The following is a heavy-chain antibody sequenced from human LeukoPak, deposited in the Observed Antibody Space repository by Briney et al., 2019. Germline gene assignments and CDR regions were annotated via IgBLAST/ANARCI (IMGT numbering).Heavy chain of an antibody. Sequence: GGSLRLSCAASGFTFSDYYMSWIRQAPGKGLEWVSYISSSGSTIYYADSVKGRFIISRDNAKNSLYLQMNSLRAEDTAVYYCARDPPYYYDSSGYYGYDAFDIWGQGTMVTVSS. V-gene: IGHV3-11*01. D-gene: IGHD3-22*01. CDR2: ISSSGSTI. CDR3: ARDPPYYYDSSGYYGYDAFDI. CDR1: GFTFSDYY. J-gene: IGHJ3*02.